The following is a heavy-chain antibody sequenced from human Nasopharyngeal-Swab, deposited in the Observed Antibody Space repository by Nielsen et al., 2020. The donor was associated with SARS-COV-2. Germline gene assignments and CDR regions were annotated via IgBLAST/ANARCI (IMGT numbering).Heavy chain of an antibody. V-gene: IGHV4-59*02. CDR2: IYYSGGT. CDR1: GGSVSNYY. CDR3: ARGFDY. J-gene: IGHJ4*02. Sequence: GSLRLSCTVSGGSVSNYYWSWIRQPPGKGLEYIGYIYYSGGTNYNPSLKSRVTISVDTSKNQFSLKLSSVTAADTAVYYCARGFDYWGQGTLVTVSS.